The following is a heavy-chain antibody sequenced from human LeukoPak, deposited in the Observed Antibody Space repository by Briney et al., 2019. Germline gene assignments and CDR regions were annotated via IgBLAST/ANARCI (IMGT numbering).Heavy chain of an antibody. Sequence: SETLSLTCTVSGGSISSYYWSWIRVPPGKRREWIGYLSKSGNTNYSPSLKSRVTIFGDTSKNQFILKLSSVTAADTAMYYCARARYVNSFYAFDIWGQGTLVTVSS. CDR3: ARARYVNSFYAFDI. D-gene: IGHD3-9*01. J-gene: IGHJ3*02. CDR2: LSKSGNT. CDR1: GGSISSYY. V-gene: IGHV4-59*01.